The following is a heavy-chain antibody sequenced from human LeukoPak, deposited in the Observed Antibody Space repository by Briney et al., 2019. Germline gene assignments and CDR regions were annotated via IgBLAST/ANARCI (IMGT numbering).Heavy chain of an antibody. D-gene: IGHD3-10*01. V-gene: IGHV4-59*01. CDR3: ARGGTMVNGFDY. CDR1: GGSISSYY. J-gene: IGHJ4*02. Sequence: SETLSLTCTVSGGSISSYYWSWIRQPPGKGLEWIGYIYYSGSTNYNPSLKSRVTISVDTSKNQFSLKLSSVTAADTAVYYCARGGTMVNGFDYWGQGAQVTVSS. CDR2: IYYSGST.